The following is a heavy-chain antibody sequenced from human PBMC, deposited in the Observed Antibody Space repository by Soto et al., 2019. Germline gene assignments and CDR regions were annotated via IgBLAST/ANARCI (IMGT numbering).Heavy chain of an antibody. J-gene: IGHJ6*02. Sequence: EVQLLESGGGLVQPGGSLRLSCAASGFTFSSYAMSWVRQAPGKGLEWVSAISGSGGSTYYADSVKGRFTISRDNSKNTRYLQMNSLSTEDTAVYYCAKVVVAAYYSYGMDVWGQEPTVTVSS. CDR2: ISGSGGST. CDR3: AKVVVAAYYSYGMDV. D-gene: IGHD2-15*01. CDR1: GFTFSSYA. V-gene: IGHV3-23*01.